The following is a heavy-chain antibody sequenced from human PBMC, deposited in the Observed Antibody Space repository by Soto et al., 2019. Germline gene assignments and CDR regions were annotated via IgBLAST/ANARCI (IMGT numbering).Heavy chain of an antibody. CDR3: ARLPGATVPGTPPIPIY. CDR1: GYTFTNYD. D-gene: IGHD2-2*01. J-gene: IGHJ4*02. CDR2: LNPNSGDT. Sequence: QVQLVQSGAEVKKPGAPVRISCKASGYTFTNYDINWVRQATGQGLEWMGWLNPNSGDTGYAQKFQGRVTLTRDTSMNTAYMELSSLTFDDTAVYYCARLPGATVPGTPPIPIYWGQGTLVTVSS. V-gene: IGHV1-8*01.